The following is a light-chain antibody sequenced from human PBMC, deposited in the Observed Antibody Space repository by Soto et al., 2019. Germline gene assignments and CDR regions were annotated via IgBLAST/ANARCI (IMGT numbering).Light chain of an antibody. V-gene: IGKV3-11*01. CDR2: DAS. J-gene: IGKJ3*01. Sequence: EIVLTQSPATLSLSPGERATLSCSASQSVSSYLAWYQQKPGQAPRLLIYDASNRATGIPARFSGSGSGTDFTLNISSLESEDSAVYYCQQRSNWLFTFGPGTKVDIK. CDR3: QQRSNWLFT. CDR1: QSVSSY.